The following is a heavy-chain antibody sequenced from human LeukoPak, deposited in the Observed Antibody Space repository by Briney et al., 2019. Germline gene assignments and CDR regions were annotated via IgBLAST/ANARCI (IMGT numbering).Heavy chain of an antibody. Sequence: GGSLRLSCEASGFRFRNHWMNWVRQAPGKGLEWVANIKEDGSEKYYVDSVKGRFTISRDNARNSLFLQMNSLRPEDTAFYYCARDGGWYKRGLDYYYYYMDVWGKGTTVTVSS. CDR3: ARDGGWYKRGLDYYYYYMDV. CDR1: GFRFRNHW. V-gene: IGHV3-7*03. D-gene: IGHD6-19*01. CDR2: IKEDGSEK. J-gene: IGHJ6*03.